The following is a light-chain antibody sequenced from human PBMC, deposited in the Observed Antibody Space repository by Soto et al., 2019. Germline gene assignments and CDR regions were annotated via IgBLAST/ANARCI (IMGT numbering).Light chain of an antibody. Sequence: EIVMTQSPATLSVSPGEGATLSCRASQSVHNDLAWYPQKPGQAPRLLIYDASTRATGIPARFSASGSGTEFTLTISSLQSEDFAVYFCQQYTSWPPLTFGGGTKVDI. CDR3: QQYTSWPPLT. V-gene: IGKV3-15*01. CDR2: DAS. J-gene: IGKJ4*01. CDR1: QSVHND.